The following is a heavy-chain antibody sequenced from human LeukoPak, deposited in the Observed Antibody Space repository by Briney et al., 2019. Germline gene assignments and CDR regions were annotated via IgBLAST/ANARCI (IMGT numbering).Heavy chain of an antibody. CDR3: ARGPPGRVYDSSKKGLFDP. Sequence: ASVKVSCKASGYSFTTYYLHWVRQAPGQGLEWMGIINPSGTSTTYAQKLQGRVTMTMDTSTSTVYMELSSLRSEDTAMYYCARGPPGRVYDSSKKGLFDPWGQGTLVTVSS. J-gene: IGHJ5*02. D-gene: IGHD3-22*01. V-gene: IGHV1-46*01. CDR2: INPSGTST. CDR1: GYSFTTYY.